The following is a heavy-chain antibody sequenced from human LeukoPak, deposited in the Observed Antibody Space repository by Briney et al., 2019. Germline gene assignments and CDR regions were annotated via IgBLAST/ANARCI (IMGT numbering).Heavy chain of an antibody. D-gene: IGHD3-22*01. CDR2: INHSGST. Sequence: PSETLSLTCAVYGGSFSGYYWSWIRQPPGKGLEWIGEINHSGSTNHNPSLKSRVTISVDTSKNQFSLKLSSVTAADTAVYYCAREASSGYLDYWGQGTLVTVSS. CDR3: AREASSGYLDY. CDR1: GGSFSGYY. J-gene: IGHJ4*02. V-gene: IGHV4-34*01.